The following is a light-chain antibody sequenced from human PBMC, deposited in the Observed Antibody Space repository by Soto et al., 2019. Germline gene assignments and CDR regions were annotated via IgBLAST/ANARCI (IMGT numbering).Light chain of an antibody. CDR3: QQYNTWPPIT. J-gene: IGKJ5*01. V-gene: IGKV3-15*01. Sequence: EIVMTQSPSTLPVSPWERSTLSFMASQSISGTLAWYQQKPGQAPRLLISDASTRATGIPARFSGSGSGTEFTLTVSSLQSEDFAVYYCQQYNTWPPITFGQGTRLEIK. CDR1: QSISGT. CDR2: DAS.